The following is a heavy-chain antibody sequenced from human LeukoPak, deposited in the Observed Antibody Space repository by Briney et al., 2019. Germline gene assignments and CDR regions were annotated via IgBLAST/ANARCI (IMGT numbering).Heavy chain of an antibody. CDR1: GFTFSDSY. J-gene: IGHJ4*02. CDR3: AKTARAYEY. V-gene: IGHV3-11*01. Sequence: PGGSLRLSCVASGFTFSDSYMSWVRQTPERGLECISYIGGSGRDIKYVDSVKGRFTISRDNAKNALYLQMNSLRAEDTAVYYCAKTARAYEYWGQGTQVTVSS. CDR2: IGGSGRDI. D-gene: IGHD2-21*01.